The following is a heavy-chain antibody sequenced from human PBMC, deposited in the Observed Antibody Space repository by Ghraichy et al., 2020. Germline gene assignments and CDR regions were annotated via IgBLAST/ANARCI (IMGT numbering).Heavy chain of an antibody. Sequence: GSLRLSCEASGFTFSDFNMNWVRQAPGKGLEWVSSISSTSSYIYYADAVQGRFTISRDNARNSLFLQMNSLRAEDSAIYYCARSGLRFYDWLSEARYDFDYWGQGARITVSS. V-gene: IGHV3-21*01. CDR3: ARSGLRFYDWLSEARYDFDY. CDR1: GFTFSDFN. J-gene: IGHJ4*02. D-gene: IGHD3-9*01. CDR2: ISSTSSYI.